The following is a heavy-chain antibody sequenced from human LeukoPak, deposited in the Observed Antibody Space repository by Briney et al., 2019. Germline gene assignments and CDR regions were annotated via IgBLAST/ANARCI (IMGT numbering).Heavy chain of an antibody. D-gene: IGHD3-3*01. CDR1: GYSFTSYY. Sequence: ASVKVSCKASGYSFTSYYMHWVRQAPGQGLEWMGFINPSGSSAAYAQKLQGRVTMTTDTSTSTAYMELRSLRSDDTAVYYCARDFGAYYDFWSGQVAVDYMDVWGKGTTVTVSS. J-gene: IGHJ6*03. CDR2: INPSGSSA. V-gene: IGHV1-46*01. CDR3: ARDFGAYYDFWSGQVAVDYMDV.